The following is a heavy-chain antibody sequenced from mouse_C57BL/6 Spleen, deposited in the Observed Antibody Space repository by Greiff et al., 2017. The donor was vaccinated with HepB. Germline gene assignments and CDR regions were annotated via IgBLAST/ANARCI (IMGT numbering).Heavy chain of an antibody. Sequence: EVKLMESGAELVRPGASVKLSCTASGFNIKDDYMHWVKQRPEQGLEWIGWIDPENGDTEYASKFQGTATITADTSSNTAYLQLSSLTSEDAAVYYCTPTTRWGQGTLVTVSA. V-gene: IGHV14-4*01. J-gene: IGHJ3*01. CDR2: IDPENGDT. CDR1: GFNIKDDY. D-gene: IGHD1-1*01. CDR3: TPTTR.